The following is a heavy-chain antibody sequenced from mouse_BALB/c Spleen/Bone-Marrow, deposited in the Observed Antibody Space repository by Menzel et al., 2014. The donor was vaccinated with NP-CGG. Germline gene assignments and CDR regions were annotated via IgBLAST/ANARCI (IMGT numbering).Heavy chain of an antibody. CDR2: INPGSGAT. CDR3: ARRLTGTLYFDY. CDR1: GYAFTNYL. D-gene: IGHD4-1*01. Sequence: VKLMESGAELVRPGTSVKVSCKASGYAFTNYLIEWVKQRPGQGLEWIGEINPGSGATNYNENFKGEATLTADKSSSTPYMQLSSLTSDDSAVYFCARRLTGTLYFDYWGQGTTLTVSS. V-gene: IGHV1-54*03. J-gene: IGHJ2*01.